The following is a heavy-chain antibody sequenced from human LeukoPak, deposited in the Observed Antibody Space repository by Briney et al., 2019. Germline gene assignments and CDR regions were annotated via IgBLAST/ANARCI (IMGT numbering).Heavy chain of an antibody. D-gene: IGHD3-3*01. CDR3: ARGTYYDFWSGYYIGPFDY. CDR1: GYTFTSYY. J-gene: IGHJ4*02. V-gene: IGHV1-46*01. Sequence: GASVKVSCKASGYTFTSYYMHWVRQAPGQGLEWMGIINPSGGSTSYAQKFQGRVTMTRDTSTSTVYMELSSLRSEDTAVYYCARGTYYDFWSGYYIGPFDYWGQGTLVSVSS. CDR2: INPSGGST.